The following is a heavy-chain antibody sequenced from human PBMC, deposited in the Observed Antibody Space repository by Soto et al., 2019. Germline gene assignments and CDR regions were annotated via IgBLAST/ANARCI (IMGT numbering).Heavy chain of an antibody. D-gene: IGHD3-10*01. Sequence: SETLSLTCTVSGGSISSSSYYWGWIRQPPGKGLEWIGSIYYSGSTYYNPSLKSRVTISVDTSKNQFSLKLSSVTAADTAVYYCARHVDRSITMARGVQTRFDPWGQGTLVTVSS. CDR2: IYYSGST. CDR3: ARHVDRSITMARGVQTRFDP. V-gene: IGHV4-39*01. CDR1: GGSISSSSYY. J-gene: IGHJ5*02.